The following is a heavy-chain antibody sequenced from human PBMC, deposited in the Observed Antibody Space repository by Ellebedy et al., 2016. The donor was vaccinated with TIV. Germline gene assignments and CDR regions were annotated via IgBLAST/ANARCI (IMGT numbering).Heavy chain of an antibody. V-gene: IGHV3-23*01. CDR3: AKEDRPSTADYFYYYMDV. J-gene: IGHJ6*03. CDR1: GFTFSNYA. Sequence: PGGSLRLSCAASGFTFSNYAMTWVRQAPGKGLEWVPGISDNGVSTSYAESVKGRFTISRNNSKSTLYLQMNSLRAEDTALYYCAKEDRPSTADYFYYYMDVWGKGTTVTVSS. CDR2: ISDNGVST.